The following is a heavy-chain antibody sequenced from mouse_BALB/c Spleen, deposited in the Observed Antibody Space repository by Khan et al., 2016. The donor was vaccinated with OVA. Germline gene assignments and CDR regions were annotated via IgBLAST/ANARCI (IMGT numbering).Heavy chain of an antibody. CDR3: ARWFTY. CDR1: GYSITSDYA. CDR2: ISYSDST. Sequence: VQLKESGPGLVKPSQSLSLTCTVTGYSITSDYAWNWIRQFPGNKLEWMGYISYSDSTTYNPSLKSRISITRDTSKNQFFLQLNSVTTEDTATYYCARWFTYWGQGTLVTVSA. J-gene: IGHJ3*01. V-gene: IGHV3-2*02.